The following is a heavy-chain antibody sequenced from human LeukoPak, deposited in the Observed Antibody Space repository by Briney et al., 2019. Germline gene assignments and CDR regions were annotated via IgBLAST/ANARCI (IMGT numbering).Heavy chain of an antibody. CDR1: GFTFSSYG. CDR3: ARVPSYYDFWSGQPEYYFDY. Sequence: GGALRLSCAASGFTFSSYGMHWVRQAPGKGLEWVAVISYDGSNKYYADPVKGRFTISRDNSKNTLYLQMNSLRAEDSAMYYCARVPSYYDFWSGQPEYYFDYWGQGTLVTVSS. D-gene: IGHD3-3*01. V-gene: IGHV3-30*03. J-gene: IGHJ4*02. CDR2: ISYDGSNK.